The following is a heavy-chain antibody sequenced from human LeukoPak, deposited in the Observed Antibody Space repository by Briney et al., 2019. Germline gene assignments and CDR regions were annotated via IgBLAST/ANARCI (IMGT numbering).Heavy chain of an antibody. Sequence: GRPLRLSCGASGFSFSSYAMHGVRQAPGKGLEWVAFLSYDGHDKYYADSVKGRFTISRDNSKKTLSVQMNSLRVEHTALYYCAREGKDASTWPGDQWRQRTLV. CDR2: LSYDGHDK. CDR3: AREGKDASTWPGDQ. V-gene: IGHV3-30*04. J-gene: IGHJ4*02. CDR1: GFSFSSYA. D-gene: IGHD2/OR15-2a*01.